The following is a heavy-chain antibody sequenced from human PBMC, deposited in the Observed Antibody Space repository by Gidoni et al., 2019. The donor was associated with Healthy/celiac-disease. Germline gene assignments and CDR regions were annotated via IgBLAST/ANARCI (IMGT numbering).Heavy chain of an antibody. CDR3: ARDPSGCTNGVCPDY. CDR1: AGSISSYY. Sequence: QVQLQESGPGLVKPSETLSLTCTVSAGSISSYYWSWIRQPAGKGLEWIGRIYTSGSTNYNPSLKSRVTMSVDTSKNQFSLKLSSVTAADTAVYYCARDPSGCTNGVCPDYWGQGTLVTVSS. J-gene: IGHJ4*02. V-gene: IGHV4-4*07. D-gene: IGHD2-8*01. CDR2: IYTSGST.